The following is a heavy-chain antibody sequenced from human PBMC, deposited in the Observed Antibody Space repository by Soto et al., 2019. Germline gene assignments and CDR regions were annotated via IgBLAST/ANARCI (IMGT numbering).Heavy chain of an antibody. Sequence: QVQLQESGPGLVKPSETLSLTCAVSGYSISSGYYWGWIRQPPGKGLEWIGSIYHSWSTYYNPSLQSRVNISVDTSKHQFSLKLSSVNAADTAVYYCARVYRDGSYFDYGGKGNLVTVS. CDR2: IYHSWST. D-gene: IGHD1-26*01. CDR1: GYSISSGYY. V-gene: IGHV4-38-2*01. CDR3: ARVYRDGSYFDY. J-gene: IGHJ4*02.